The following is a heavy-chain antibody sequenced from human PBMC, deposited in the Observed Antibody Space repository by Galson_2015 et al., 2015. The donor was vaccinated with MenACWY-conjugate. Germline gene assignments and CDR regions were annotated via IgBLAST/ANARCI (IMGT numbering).Heavy chain of an antibody. V-gene: IGHV3-15*01. CDR2: IKCKTDGGTT. CDR1: GITFSNVW. J-gene: IGHJ5*02. Sequence: SLRLSCAASGITFSNVWMSWVRQAPGKGLEWVARIKCKTDGGTTDYATPVKSRFTISRDDSTNTLYLQMNSLKIEDTAVYFCTRDRDVGGARWWFDPWGQGTLVTVSS. CDR3: TRDRDVGGARWWFDP. D-gene: IGHD3-16*01.